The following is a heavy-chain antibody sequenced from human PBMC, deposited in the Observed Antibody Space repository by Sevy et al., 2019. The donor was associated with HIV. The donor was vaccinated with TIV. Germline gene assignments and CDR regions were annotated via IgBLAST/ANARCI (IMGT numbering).Heavy chain of an antibody. Sequence: GGSLRLSCAASGYTFSDYYMSWIRQAPGKGLEWVSYISSSGSTIYYAGSVKGRITISRDKAKNALYLQMNSLRAEDSAANYCGGVEVWAEGPLDYWGRGTLVTVSS. CDR2: ISSSGSTI. D-gene: IGHD1-26*01. J-gene: IGHJ4*02. CDR3: GGVEVWAEGPLDY. V-gene: IGHV3-11*01. CDR1: GYTFSDYY.